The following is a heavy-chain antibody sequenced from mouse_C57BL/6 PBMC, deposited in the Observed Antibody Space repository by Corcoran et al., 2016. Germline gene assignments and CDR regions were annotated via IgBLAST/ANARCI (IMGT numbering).Heavy chain of an antibody. J-gene: IGHJ2*01. CDR2: IYPGDGDT. V-gene: IGHV1-80*01. CDR3: ARNGNSYFDY. Sequence: QVQLQQSGAELVKPGASVKISCKAFGYAFSSYWMNWVKQRPGKGLEWIGQIYPGDGDTNYNGKFKGKATLTADKSSSTAYMQLSSLTSGDSAVYFCARNGNSYFDYWGQGTTLTVSS. D-gene: IGHD2-1*01. CDR1: GYAFSSYW.